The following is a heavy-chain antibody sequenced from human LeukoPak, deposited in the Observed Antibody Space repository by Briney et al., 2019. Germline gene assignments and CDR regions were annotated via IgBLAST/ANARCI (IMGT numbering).Heavy chain of an antibody. CDR2: LKEDRTEE. V-gene: IGHV3-7*01. Sequence: GGSLRLSCAASGFTFSSFSMSWVRQAPGKGLEWVANLKEDRTEEEYLDSVKGRFTISRDNAKNSLDLQMNSLRAEDTAVYYCAREGCGGDCYHPRTDAFDIWGQGTMVTVSS. J-gene: IGHJ3*02. D-gene: IGHD2-21*02. CDR1: GFTFSSFS. CDR3: AREGCGGDCYHPRTDAFDI.